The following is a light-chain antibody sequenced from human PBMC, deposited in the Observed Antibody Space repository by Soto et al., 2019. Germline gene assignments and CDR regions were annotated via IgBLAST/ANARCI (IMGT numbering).Light chain of an antibody. V-gene: IGKV1-33*01. CDR3: QQYDNLPPRGFT. Sequence: DIQMTQSPSSLSASVGDRVTITCQASQDISNYLNWYQQKPGKAPKLLIYDASNLETGVPSRFSGSGSGTDFNFTISSLQPEDIATYYCQQYDNLPPRGFTFGPGTKVDIK. CDR1: QDISNY. CDR2: DAS. J-gene: IGKJ3*01.